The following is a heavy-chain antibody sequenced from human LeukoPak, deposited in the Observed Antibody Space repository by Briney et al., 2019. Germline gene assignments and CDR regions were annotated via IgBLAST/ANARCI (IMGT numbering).Heavy chain of an antibody. V-gene: IGHV1-69*04. CDR3: ARDGIVEMAIDY. D-gene: IGHD5-24*01. CDR1: GGTFSSYA. J-gene: IGHJ4*02. Sequence: SVKVSCTASGGTFSSYAISWVRQAPGQGLEWMGRIIPILGIANYAQKFQGRVTITADKSTSTAYMELSSLRSEDTAVYYCARDGIVEMAIDYWGQGTLVTVSS. CDR2: IIPILGIA.